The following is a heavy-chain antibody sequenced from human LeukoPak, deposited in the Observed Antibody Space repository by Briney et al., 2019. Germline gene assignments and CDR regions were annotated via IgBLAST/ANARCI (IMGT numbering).Heavy chain of an antibody. CDR2: IIPIFGTA. J-gene: IGHJ6*03. D-gene: IGHD3-10*01. Sequence: ASVKVSCKTSGYTFTNYGISWVRQAPGQGLEWMGGIIPIFGTANYAQKFQGRVTITADESTSTAYMELSSLRSEDTAVYYCARAGLELVRDYYMDVWGKGTTVTISS. V-gene: IGHV1-69*13. CDR1: GYTFTNYG. CDR3: ARAGLELVRDYYMDV.